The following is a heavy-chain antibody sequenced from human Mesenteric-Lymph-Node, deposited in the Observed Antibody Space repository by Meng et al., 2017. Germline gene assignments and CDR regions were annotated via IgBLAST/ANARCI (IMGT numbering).Heavy chain of an antibody. CDR3: ARASIPYYYDSSGPFDY. V-gene: IGHV4-59*01. J-gene: IGHJ4*02. CDR2: IYYSGST. CDR1: GGSISSYF. Sequence: SETLSLTCTVSGGSISSYFRSWIRQPPGKGLEWIGYIYYSGSTNYNPSLKSRVTISVDTSKNQFSLKLSSVTAADTAVYYCARASIPYYYDSSGPFDYWGQGTLVTVSS. D-gene: IGHD3-22*01.